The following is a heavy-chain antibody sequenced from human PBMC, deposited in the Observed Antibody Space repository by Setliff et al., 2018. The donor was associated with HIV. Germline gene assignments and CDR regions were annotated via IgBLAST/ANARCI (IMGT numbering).Heavy chain of an antibody. D-gene: IGHD3-22*01. CDR3: ARDLSLFYYYDSSGGDY. V-gene: IGHV3-21*01. J-gene: IGHJ4*02. CDR2: ISSSSSYI. Sequence: GGSLRLSCAASGFTFSSYGMNWVRQAPGKGLEWVSSISSSSSYIYYADSVKGRFTISRDNAKNSLYLQMNSLRAEDTAVYYCARDLSLFYYYDSSGGDYWGQGTLVTVSS. CDR1: GFTFSSYG.